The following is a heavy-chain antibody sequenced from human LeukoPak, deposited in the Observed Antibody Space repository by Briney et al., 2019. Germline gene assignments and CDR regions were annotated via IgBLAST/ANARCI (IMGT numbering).Heavy chain of an antibody. V-gene: IGHV4-38-2*01. CDR2: IYHSGST. CDR3: ARGSGDSTSSNPFYYYYMDV. Sequence: SETLSLTCAVSGYSINSDYYWGWIRQPPGKGLEWIGSIYHSGSTYYNPSLKSRVTISVDTSKNQFSLKLSSVTAADTAVYYCARGSGDSTSSNPFYYYYMDVWGKGTTVTVSS. J-gene: IGHJ6*03. CDR1: GYSINSDYY. D-gene: IGHD6-6*01.